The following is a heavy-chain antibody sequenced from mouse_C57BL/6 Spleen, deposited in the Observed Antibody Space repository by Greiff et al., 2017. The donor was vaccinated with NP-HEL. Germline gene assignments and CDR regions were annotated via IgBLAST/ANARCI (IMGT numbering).Heavy chain of an antibody. J-gene: IGHJ1*03. CDR1: GYSITSGYD. CDR3: AREGNWYFDV. CDR2: IRYSGST. Sequence: VQLQQSGPGMVKPSQSLSLTCTVTGYSITSGYDWHWIRHFPGNKLEWMGYIRYSGSTNYNPSLKSRISITHDTSKNHFFLKLNSVTTEDTATYYCAREGNWYFDVWGTGTTVTVSS. V-gene: IGHV3-1*01.